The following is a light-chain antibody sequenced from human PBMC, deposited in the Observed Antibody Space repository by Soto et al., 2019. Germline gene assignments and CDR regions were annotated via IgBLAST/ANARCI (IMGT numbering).Light chain of an antibody. CDR3: QQYHTSSIT. Sequence: IQMTQAASTLAAAVGDRVTITFVASQTISNWLAWYQQKPGKAPTLLIYDASTLERGVPSRFSGTGSGTEFTLSIDSLQPDDFATYYCQQYHTSSITFAQGTRLEIK. CDR1: QTISNW. CDR2: DAS. V-gene: IGKV1-5*01. J-gene: IGKJ5*01.